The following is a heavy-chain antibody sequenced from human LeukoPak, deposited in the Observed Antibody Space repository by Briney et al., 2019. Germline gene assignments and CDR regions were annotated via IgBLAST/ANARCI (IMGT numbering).Heavy chain of an antibody. Sequence: ASVKVSCKASGYTFTSYFMHWVRQAPAQGRDWMGIINPSGGSTSYAQKFQGRVTMTRDTSTSTVYMELSSLRSEDTAVYYCARDSADYGDYDYWGQGTLVTVSS. V-gene: IGHV1-46*01. CDR2: INPSGGST. J-gene: IGHJ4*02. CDR3: ARDSADYGDYDY. CDR1: GYTFTSYF. D-gene: IGHD4-17*01.